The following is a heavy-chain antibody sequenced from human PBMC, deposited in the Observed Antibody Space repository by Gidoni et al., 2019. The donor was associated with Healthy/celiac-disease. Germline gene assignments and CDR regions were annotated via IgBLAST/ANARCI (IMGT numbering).Heavy chain of an antibody. D-gene: IGHD3-22*01. CDR2: INPNSGGT. V-gene: IGHV1-2*04. CDR1: GYTFTGYY. CDR3: ARVVRDHYYDSSGYPDYYGMDV. J-gene: IGHJ6*02. Sequence: QVQLVQSGAEVKKPGASVKVSCKASGYTFTGYYMHWVRQAPGQGLEWMGWINPNSGGTNYAQKFQGWVTMTRDTSISTAYMELSRLRSDDTAVYYCARVVRDHYYDSSGYPDYYGMDVWGQGTTVTVSS.